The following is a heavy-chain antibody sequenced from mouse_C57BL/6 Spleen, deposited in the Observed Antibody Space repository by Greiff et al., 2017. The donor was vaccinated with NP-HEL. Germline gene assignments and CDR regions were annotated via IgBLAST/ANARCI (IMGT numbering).Heavy chain of an antibody. V-gene: IGHV1-59*01. CDR2: IDPSDSYT. CDR1: GYTFTSYW. CDR3: AREGYDGYYLDY. Sequence: QVQLKQPGAELVRPGTSVKLSCKASGYTFTSYWMHWVKQRPGQGLEWIGVIDPSDSYTNYNQKFKGKATLTVDTSSSTAYMQLSSLTSEDSAVYYCAREGYDGYYLDYWGQGTTLTVSS. D-gene: IGHD2-3*01. J-gene: IGHJ2*01.